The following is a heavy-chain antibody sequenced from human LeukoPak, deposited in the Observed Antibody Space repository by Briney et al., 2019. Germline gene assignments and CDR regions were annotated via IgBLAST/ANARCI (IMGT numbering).Heavy chain of an antibody. CDR1: GYSFTSYW. CDR2: IYPGDSDT. Sequence: GESLKISCKGSGYSFTSYWTGWVRQLPGKGLEWMGIIYPGDSDTRYSPSFQGQVTISADKSTSTAYLQWSSLKAPDTAMYYCARLSGSYWDYFDYWGQGTLVTVPS. D-gene: IGHD1-26*01. V-gene: IGHV5-51*01. CDR3: ARLSGSYWDYFDY. J-gene: IGHJ4*02.